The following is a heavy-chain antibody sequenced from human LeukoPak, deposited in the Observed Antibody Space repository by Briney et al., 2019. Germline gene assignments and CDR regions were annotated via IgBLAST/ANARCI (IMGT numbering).Heavy chain of an antibody. CDR3: AKDEIAAAGTPTLDY. CDR2: ISESGGTT. V-gene: IGHV3-23*01. CDR1: GFTFSNYF. D-gene: IGHD6-13*01. J-gene: IGHJ4*02. Sequence: GGSLRLSCAASGFTFSNYFMHWVRQAPGKGLEWVSGISESGGTTDYADSVKGRFTIARDNSKNTLYLQMNSLRAEDTAVHYCAKDEIAAAGTPTLDYWGQGTLVTVSS.